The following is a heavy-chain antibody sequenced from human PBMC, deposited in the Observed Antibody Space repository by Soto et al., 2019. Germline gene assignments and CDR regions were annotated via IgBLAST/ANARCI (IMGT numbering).Heavy chain of an antibody. CDR1: GGSITSSSYY. CDR3: ARQRTTVATQAYFDH. Sequence: SETLSLTCTVSGGSITSSSYYWGWIRQPPGKGLEWIGGIYYSGRSYYNPSLKSRVTMSVDTSKNQFSLTLNSVTAADAAVYYCARQRTTVATQAYFDHWGQGTLVTVSS. J-gene: IGHJ4*02. CDR2: IYYSGRS. V-gene: IGHV4-39*01. D-gene: IGHD4-17*01.